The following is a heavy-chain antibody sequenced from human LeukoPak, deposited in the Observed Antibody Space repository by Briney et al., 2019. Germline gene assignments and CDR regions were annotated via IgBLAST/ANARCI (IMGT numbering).Heavy chain of an antibody. CDR1: GGSFSGYY. J-gene: IGHJ4*02. Sequence: PSETLSLTCAVYGGSFSGYYWSWIRQPPGKGLEWIGEINHSGSTNYNPSLKSRVTISVDTSKNQFSLKLSSVTAADTAVYYCAKEKVGRFDYRDYVEDYSDDYWGQGTLVTVSS. CDR2: INHSGST. V-gene: IGHV4-34*01. D-gene: IGHD4-17*01. CDR3: AKEKVGRFDYRDYVEDYSDDY.